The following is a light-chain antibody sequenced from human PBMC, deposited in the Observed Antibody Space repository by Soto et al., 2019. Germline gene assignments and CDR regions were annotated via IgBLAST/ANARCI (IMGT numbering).Light chain of an antibody. J-gene: IGLJ1*01. CDR2: SNN. CDR3: AAWDDSLNGNV. V-gene: IGLV1-44*01. CDR1: SSNIGSKT. Sequence: QSVLTQPPSASGTPGQRVTISCSGSSSNIGSKTVNWYQQLPGTAPKLLIYSNNQRPSGVPDRISGSKSGTSASLAISGLQSEDEADYYCAAWDDSLNGNVFGTGTQVTVL.